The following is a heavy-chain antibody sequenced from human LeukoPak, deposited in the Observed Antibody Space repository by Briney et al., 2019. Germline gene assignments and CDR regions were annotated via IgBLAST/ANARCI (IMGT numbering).Heavy chain of an antibody. CDR2: INPNSGGT. CDR1: GYTFTGYY. D-gene: IGHD3-9*01. CDR3: ARVGRDNYDILTGYYYNWFDP. V-gene: IGHV1-2*02. J-gene: IGHJ5*02. Sequence: ASVKVSCKASGYTFTGYYMHWVRQAPGQGLEWMGWINPNSGGTNYAQTFQGRVTMTRDTSISTAYMELSRLRSDDTAVYYCARVGRDNYDILTGYYYNWFDPWGQGTLVTVSS.